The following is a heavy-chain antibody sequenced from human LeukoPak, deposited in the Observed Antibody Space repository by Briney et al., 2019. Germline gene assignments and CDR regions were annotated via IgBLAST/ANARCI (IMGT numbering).Heavy chain of an antibody. Sequence: GGSVQFSCQASGGTFSSYAISWVRPAPGHGLEWMGIINPRGGSTSYAQKFQGRVTMTRDTSTSTVYMELSSLRSEDTAVYYCARDLAQYYYYYYYMDVWGKGTTVTVSS. CDR1: GGTFSSYA. CDR2: INPRGGST. J-gene: IGHJ6*03. D-gene: IGHD3-3*02. V-gene: IGHV1-46*01. CDR3: ARDLAQYYYYYYYMDV.